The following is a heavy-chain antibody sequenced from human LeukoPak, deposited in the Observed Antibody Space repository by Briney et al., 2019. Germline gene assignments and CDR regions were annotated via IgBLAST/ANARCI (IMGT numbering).Heavy chain of an antibody. CDR1: GGSISSGGYS. CDR3: ARASIILSAFDI. J-gene: IGHJ3*02. CDR2: IYHSGST. Sequence: PSETLSLTCAVSGGSISSGGYSWSWIRQPPGQGLEWIGYIYHSGSTYYNPSLKSRVTISVDRSKNQFSLKLSSVTAADTAVYYCARASIILSAFDIWGQGTMVTVSS. V-gene: IGHV4-30-2*01. D-gene: IGHD5-12*01.